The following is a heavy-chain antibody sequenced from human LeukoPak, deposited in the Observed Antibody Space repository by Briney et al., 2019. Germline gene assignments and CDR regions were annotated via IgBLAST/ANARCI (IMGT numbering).Heavy chain of an antibody. Sequence: GGSLRLSCAASRFAFSSYAMTWVRQAPGKGLEWVSTISGSSGNTYYADSVKGRFTISRDNSKNTLYLQINSLRAEDTAVYYCARDFRGGQARPTGGFAFDIWGQGTMVTVSS. CDR2: ISGSSGNT. CDR3: ARDFRGGQARPTGGFAFDI. V-gene: IGHV3-23*01. D-gene: IGHD3-10*01. J-gene: IGHJ3*02. CDR1: RFAFSSYA.